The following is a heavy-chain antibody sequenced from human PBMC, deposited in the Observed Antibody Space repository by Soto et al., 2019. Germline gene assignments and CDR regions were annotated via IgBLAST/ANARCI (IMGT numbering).Heavy chain of an antibody. CDR2: INPDDSET. D-gene: IGHD3-10*01. CDR3: ARHSGRLGDWFDP. Sequence: PGESLKISCNGSGYTFKKDWIGWVRQMPGKGLEWMGIINPDDSETRYSPSFQGQVTMSVDKSISTAYLQWSSLRASDTAMYYCARHSGRLGDWFDPWGQGTLVTVSS. V-gene: IGHV5-51*01. J-gene: IGHJ5*02. CDR1: GYTFKKDW.